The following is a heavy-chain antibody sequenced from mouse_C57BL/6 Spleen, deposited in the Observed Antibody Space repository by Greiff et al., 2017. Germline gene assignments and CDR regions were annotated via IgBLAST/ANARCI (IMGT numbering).Heavy chain of an antibody. V-gene: IGHV5-17*01. Sequence: VQLQESGGGLVKPGGSLKLSCAASGFTFSDYGMHWVRQAPEKGLEWVAYISSGSSTIYYADTVKGRFTISRDNAKNTLFLQMTSLRSEDTAMYYCARSYDYDGYFDVWGTGTTVTVSS. CDR2: ISSGSSTI. CDR3: ARSYDYDGYFDV. CDR1: GFTFSDYG. J-gene: IGHJ1*03. D-gene: IGHD2-4*01.